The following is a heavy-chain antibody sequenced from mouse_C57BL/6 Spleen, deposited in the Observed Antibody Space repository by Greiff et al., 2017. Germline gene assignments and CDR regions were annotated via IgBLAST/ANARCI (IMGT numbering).Heavy chain of an antibody. D-gene: IGHD4-1*01. CDR3: ARETNYYYAMDY. J-gene: IGHJ4*01. CDR2: ISYDGSN. V-gene: IGHV3-6*01. CDR1: GYSITSGYY. Sequence: EVQLVESGPGLVKPSQSLSLTCSVTGYSITSGYYWNWIRQFPGNKLEWMGYISYDGSNNYNPSLKNRISITRDTSKNQFFLKLNSVTTEDTATYYCARETNYYYAMDYWGQGTSVTVSS.